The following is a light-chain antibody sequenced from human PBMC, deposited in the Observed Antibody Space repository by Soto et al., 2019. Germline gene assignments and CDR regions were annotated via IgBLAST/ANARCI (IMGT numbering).Light chain of an antibody. CDR2: CAA. Sequence: IVMKQSPASLSVSHGVRATLSCRSSQSDSSNIAWWQQKPGEAATRLIICAATRATGSPARFSGSGSWTEVTLTIISMQSEEVAVFYCQQYNNWPRRRFGPGTKVDI. CDR3: QQYNNWPRRR. V-gene: IGKV3-15*01. CDR1: QSDSSN. J-gene: IGKJ1*01.